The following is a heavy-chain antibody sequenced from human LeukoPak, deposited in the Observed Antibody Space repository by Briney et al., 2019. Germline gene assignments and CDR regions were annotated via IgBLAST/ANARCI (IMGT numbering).Heavy chain of an antibody. D-gene: IGHD2-2*01. CDR1: GGTFSSYA. V-gene: IGHV1-69*13. CDR2: IIPIFGTA. Sequence: GASVKVSCKASGGTFSSYAISWVRQAPGQGLEWMGGIIPIFGTANYAQKFQGRVTITADESTSTAYMELSSLRAEDTAVYYCAKAYCSITTCYGRHYFDYWGQGTLVTVSS. CDR3: AKAYCSITTCYGRHYFDY. J-gene: IGHJ4*02.